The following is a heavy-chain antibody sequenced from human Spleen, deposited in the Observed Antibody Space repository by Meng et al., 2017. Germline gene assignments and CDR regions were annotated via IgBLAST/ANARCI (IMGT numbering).Heavy chain of an antibody. J-gene: IGHJ4*02. CDR3: VRDEDISAAGKLFGDY. D-gene: IGHD6-13*01. V-gene: IGHV1-2*06. Sequence: ASVKVSCKASGYTFTGYYMHWVRQAPGQGLEWLGHINPNSGDTHYAQRFQGRVTMTGDTSISTAYMELSGLRSDDTAMYYCVRDEDISAAGKLFGDYWGQGTLVTVSS. CDR1: GYTFTGYY. CDR2: INPNSGDT.